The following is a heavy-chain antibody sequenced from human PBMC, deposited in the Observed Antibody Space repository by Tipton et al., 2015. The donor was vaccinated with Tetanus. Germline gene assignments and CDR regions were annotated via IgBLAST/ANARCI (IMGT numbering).Heavy chain of an antibody. V-gene: IGHV4-59*08. CDR1: GGSINNYY. J-gene: IGHJ5*02. CDR2: ISYSGST. Sequence: TLSLTCTVYGGSINNYYWSWIRQPQGKGLEWIGYISYSGSTNSNPSLKSRVTISVDASKNQFSLELTSVTAADSAFYYCARQSCSGGSCRFDPCGQGTLVTVSS. D-gene: IGHD2-15*01. CDR3: ARQSCSGGSCRFDP.